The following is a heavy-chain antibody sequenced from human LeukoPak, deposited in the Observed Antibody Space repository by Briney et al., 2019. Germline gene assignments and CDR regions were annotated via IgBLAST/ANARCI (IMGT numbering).Heavy chain of an antibody. Sequence: SETLSLTCTVSDASISSCYWSWIRQPPGKGLEWIGYIYYSGSTNYNPSLKSRVTISVDTSKNQFSLKLSSVTAADTAVYYCARGSYYDSSGYEGFDYWGQGTLVTVSS. CDR1: DASISSCY. CDR2: IYYSGST. J-gene: IGHJ4*02. D-gene: IGHD3-22*01. CDR3: ARGSYYDSSGYEGFDY. V-gene: IGHV4-59*01.